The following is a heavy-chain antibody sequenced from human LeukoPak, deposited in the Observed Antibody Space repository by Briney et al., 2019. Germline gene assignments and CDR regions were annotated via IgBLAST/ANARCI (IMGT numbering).Heavy chain of an antibody. D-gene: IGHD4-17*01. V-gene: IGHV4-34*01. CDR1: GGSFSDYY. J-gene: IGHJ5*02. Sequence: NSSETLSLTCAVYGGSFSDYYWSWIRQPPGKGLEWIGEINHSGSTNYSPSLKSRVTISVDTSKNQFSLKLSSVTAADTAVYYCARHYFSTLTTLLRGVKKQKSRFDPWGQGTLVTVSS. CDR2: INHSGST. CDR3: ARHYFSTLTTLLRGVKKQKSRFDP.